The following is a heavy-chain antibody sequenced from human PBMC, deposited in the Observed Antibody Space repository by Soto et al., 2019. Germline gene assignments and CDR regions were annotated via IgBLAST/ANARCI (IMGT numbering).Heavy chain of an antibody. CDR1: GGTFSSYG. Sequence: QVQLVQSGAEVKKPGSSVKVSCKASGGTFSSYGVSWVRQAPEQGLEWMGGIIPLFGTTNYAQMFQGRVTITADESTSTAYMELSRLRSEDTAVYHCARDRGSGWFRDAFDIWGQGTMVTVSS. CDR2: IIPLFGTT. J-gene: IGHJ3*02. V-gene: IGHV1-69*01. CDR3: ARDRGSGWFRDAFDI. D-gene: IGHD6-19*01.